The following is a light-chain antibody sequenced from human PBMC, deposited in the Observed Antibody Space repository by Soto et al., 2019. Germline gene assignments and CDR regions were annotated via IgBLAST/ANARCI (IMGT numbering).Light chain of an antibody. CDR2: GAS. CDR3: QRYGG. CDR1: QSVSSSY. Sequence: IVLPQSPGTLSLSPGERATLSCRASQSVSSSYLAWYQQKPGQAPRLLIYGASTRPTVIPARFSGSGSGTDFTLTISRLEPEDFAVYYCQRYGGFGQGTKVDNK. V-gene: IGKV3-20*01. J-gene: IGKJ1*01.